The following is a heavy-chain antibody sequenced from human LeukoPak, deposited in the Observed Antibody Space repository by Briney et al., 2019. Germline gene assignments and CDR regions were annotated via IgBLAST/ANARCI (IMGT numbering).Heavy chain of an antibody. D-gene: IGHD3-22*01. CDR1: GGSISSGSYH. J-gene: IGHJ3*02. CDR2: IYTSGST. CDR3: AWQGTYDSSGDDAFDI. V-gene: IGHV4-61*02. Sequence: SETLSLTCTVSGGSISSGSYHWSWTRQPAGKGLEWIGRIYTSGSTNYNPSLKSRVTISVNTSKNQFSLKLSSVTAADTAVYYCAWQGTYDSSGDDAFDIWGQGTMVTVSS.